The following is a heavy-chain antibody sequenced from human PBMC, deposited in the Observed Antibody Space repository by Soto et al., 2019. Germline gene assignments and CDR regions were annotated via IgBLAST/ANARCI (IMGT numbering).Heavy chain of an antibody. V-gene: IGHV4-34*01. CDR1: GGSFSGYY. D-gene: IGHD5-18*01. CDR2: INHSGST. J-gene: IGHJ4*02. Sequence: SETLSLTCAVYGGSFSGYYWSWIRQPPGKGLEWIGEINHSGSTNYNPSLKSRVTISVDTSKSQLSLKLSSVTAADTAVYYCARAKDTATAYYFDYWGQGTLVTVYS. CDR3: ARAKDTATAYYFDY.